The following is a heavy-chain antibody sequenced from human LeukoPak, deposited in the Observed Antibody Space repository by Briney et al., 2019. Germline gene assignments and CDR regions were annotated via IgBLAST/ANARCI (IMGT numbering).Heavy chain of an antibody. CDR2: DYCGGNT. CDR3: ARDHFGSLDS. V-gene: IGHV4-61*01. J-gene: IGHJ4*02. D-gene: IGHD3-10*01. CDR1: GFSVTTDSYC. Sequence: PSETLSLTCTVSGFSVTTDSYCWGWIRQPPGKGLECIGYDYCGGNTNYDPSLKRRVTISVDTSKNQFSLTLTSVTAADTAVYFCARDHFGSLDSWGQGILVTVSS.